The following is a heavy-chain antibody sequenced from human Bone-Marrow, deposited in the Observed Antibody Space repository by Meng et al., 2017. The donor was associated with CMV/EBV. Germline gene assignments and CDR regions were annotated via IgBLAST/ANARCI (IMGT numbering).Heavy chain of an antibody. CDR2: MNPNSGNT. CDR1: GYTFTGYY. D-gene: IGHD3-22*01. J-gene: IGHJ4*02. Sequence: ASVKVSCKASGYTFTGYYMHWVRQATGQGLEWMGWMNPNSGNTGYAQKFQGRVTMTRNTSISTAYMELSSLRSEDTAVYYCARDDSSGYYGYWGQGTLVTVSS. V-gene: IGHV1-8*02. CDR3: ARDDSSGYYGY.